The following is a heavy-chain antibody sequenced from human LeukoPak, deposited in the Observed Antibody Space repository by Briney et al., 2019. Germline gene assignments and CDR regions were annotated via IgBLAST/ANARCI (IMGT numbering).Heavy chain of an antibody. J-gene: IGHJ4*02. CDR1: GYTFTGYY. V-gene: IGHV1-2*02. D-gene: IGHD6-13*01. Sequence: ASVKVSCKASGYTFTGYYMHWVRQAPGQGLEWMGWINPNSGDRNYAQKFQGRVTMTRDTSISTAHVELSGLTSDDTAVYFCARIWAEFQLVCDFWGQGTLVTVSP. CDR2: INPNSGDR. CDR3: ARIWAEFQLVCDF.